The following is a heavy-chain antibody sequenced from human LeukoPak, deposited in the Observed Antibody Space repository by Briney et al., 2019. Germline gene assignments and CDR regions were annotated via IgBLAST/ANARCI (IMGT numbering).Heavy chain of an antibody. V-gene: IGHV1-69*04. D-gene: IGHD5-24*01. CDR1: GGTFSSYA. CDR2: IIPILGIA. Sequence: GASVKVSCKASGGTFSSYAISWVRQAPGQGLEWMGRIIPILGIANYAQKFQGRVTITADKSTSTAYMELSSLRSEDTAVYYCAREGLERWLQSGPLYYFDYWGQGTLVTVSS. J-gene: IGHJ4*02. CDR3: AREGLERWLQSGPLYYFDY.